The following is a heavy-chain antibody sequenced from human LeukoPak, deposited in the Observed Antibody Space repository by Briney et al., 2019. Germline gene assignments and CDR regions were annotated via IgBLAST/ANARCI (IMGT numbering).Heavy chain of an antibody. Sequence: GGSLRLSCAASGFTFSSYAMSWVRQAPGEGLEWVSAISGSGGSTYYADSVKGRFTISRDNSKNTLYLQMNSLRAEDTAVYYCAKELYDFWSGYYRGGAFDIWGQGTMVTVSS. CDR1: GFTFSSYA. J-gene: IGHJ3*02. D-gene: IGHD3-3*01. CDR3: AKELYDFWSGYYRGGAFDI. CDR2: ISGSGGST. V-gene: IGHV3-23*01.